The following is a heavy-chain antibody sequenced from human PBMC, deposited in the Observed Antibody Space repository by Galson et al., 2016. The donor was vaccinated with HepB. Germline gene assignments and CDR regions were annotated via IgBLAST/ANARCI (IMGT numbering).Heavy chain of an antibody. CDR2: ISGTGGTT. CDR3: AKGDDFWSGYYGGL. CDR1: GFTFSNYA. V-gene: IGHV3-23*01. D-gene: IGHD3-3*01. J-gene: IGHJ4*02. Sequence: SLRLSCAASGFTFSNYAMSWVRQAPGKGLEWVSGISGTGGTTYYADSVKGRFTISRANSKNTLYMRMNSVRAEGTALYYCAKGDDFWSGYYGGLWGQGTLVTVSS.